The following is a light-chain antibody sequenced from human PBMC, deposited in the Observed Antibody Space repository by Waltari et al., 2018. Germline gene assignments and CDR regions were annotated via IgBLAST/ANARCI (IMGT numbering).Light chain of an antibody. J-gene: IGLJ3*02. V-gene: IGLV3-10*01. CDR1: ALSKQY. Sequence: SYELTQPPSVSVSPGQTARTTCSGDALSKQYAYWYQQKSGQAPVLVIYEDIKRPTGIPERFSGSSSGTTATLTISGAHVDDEADYYCYSTDFSGHDRVFGGGTKLTIL. CDR2: EDI. CDR3: YSTDFSGHDRV.